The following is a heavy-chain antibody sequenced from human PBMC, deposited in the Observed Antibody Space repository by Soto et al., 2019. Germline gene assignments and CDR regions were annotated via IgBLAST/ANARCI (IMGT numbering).Heavy chain of an antibody. CDR2: IKQDGSEK. Sequence: GGSLRLSCAASGFTFSSYWTSWVRQAPGKGLEWVANIKQDGSEKYYVDSVKGRFTISRDNAKNSLYLQMNSLRAEDTAVYYCAREGDYIISAFDIWGQGTMVTVSS. J-gene: IGHJ3*02. CDR1: GFTFSSYW. D-gene: IGHD2-21*01. V-gene: IGHV3-7*01. CDR3: AREGDYIISAFDI.